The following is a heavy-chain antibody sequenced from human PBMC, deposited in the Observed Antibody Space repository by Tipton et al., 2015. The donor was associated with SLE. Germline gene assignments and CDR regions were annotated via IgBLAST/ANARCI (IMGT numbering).Heavy chain of an antibody. Sequence: TLSLTCTVSGGSITSSGFYWGWFRQPPGKGLEWIGSIDYSGRTYYTPSLKSQVTISVDTSKNQFSLKLTSVTAADTAVYYCATSPLTLWGQGTLVTVSS. CDR3: ATSPLTL. J-gene: IGHJ4*02. CDR1: GGSITSSGFY. V-gene: IGHV4-39*07. D-gene: IGHD2-2*01. CDR2: IDYSGRT.